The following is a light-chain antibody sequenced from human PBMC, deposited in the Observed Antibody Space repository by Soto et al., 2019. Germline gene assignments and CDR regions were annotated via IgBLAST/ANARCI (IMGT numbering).Light chain of an antibody. V-gene: IGLV1-44*01. CDR2: KNN. J-gene: IGLJ2*01. CDR1: SSNIGTNT. Sequence: QSVLIQPPSASGTPGQRVTISCSGSSSNIGTNTVDWYQQLPGTAPKLLIYKNNQRPSGVPDRLSGSKSGTSASLAISGLQSEDEADYYCAAWDDSLNGLVFGGGTKLTVL. CDR3: AAWDDSLNGLV.